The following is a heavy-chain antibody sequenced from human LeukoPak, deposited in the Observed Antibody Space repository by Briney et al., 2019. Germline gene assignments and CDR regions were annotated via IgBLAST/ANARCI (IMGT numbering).Heavy chain of an antibody. V-gene: IGHV3-23*01. Sequence: SGGSLRLSCAASGFTFSSYAMSWVRQAPGKGLEWVSAISGSGGSTYYADSVKGRFTISRDNSKNTLYLQMNSLRAEDTAVYYCAKSGQLEDAFDIWGQGTMVTVSS. D-gene: IGHD1-1*01. CDR2: ISGSGGST. J-gene: IGHJ3*02. CDR3: AKSGQLEDAFDI. CDR1: GFTFSSYA.